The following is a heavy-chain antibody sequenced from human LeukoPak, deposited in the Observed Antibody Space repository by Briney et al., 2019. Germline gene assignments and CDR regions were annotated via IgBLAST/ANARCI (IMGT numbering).Heavy chain of an antibody. V-gene: IGHV3-7*01. D-gene: IGHD2-2*01. CDR1: GFTFSSYW. Sequence: PGGSLRLSCAASGFTFSSYWMSWVRQAPGKGLEREANIKQDGSEKYYVDSVKGRFTISRDNAKNSLCLQMSSLRAEDTAVYYCARWGYCSSTSCRGGFQHWGQGTLVTVSS. CDR3: ARWGYCSSTSCRGGFQH. CDR2: IKQDGSEK. J-gene: IGHJ1*01.